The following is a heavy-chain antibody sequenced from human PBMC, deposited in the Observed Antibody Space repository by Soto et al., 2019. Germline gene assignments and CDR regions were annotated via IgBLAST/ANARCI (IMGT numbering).Heavy chain of an antibody. Sequence: PSETLSLTCTVSCGSISSGDYYWSWIRQPPGKGLEWIGYIYYSGSTYYNPSLKSRVTISVDTSKNQFSLKLSSVTAADTAVYYCARVRMVYGDEYNWFDPWGQGTLVTVSS. D-gene: IGHD4-17*01. V-gene: IGHV4-30-4*01. CDR3: ARVRMVYGDEYNWFDP. CDR2: IYYSGST. CDR1: CGSISSGDYY. J-gene: IGHJ5*02.